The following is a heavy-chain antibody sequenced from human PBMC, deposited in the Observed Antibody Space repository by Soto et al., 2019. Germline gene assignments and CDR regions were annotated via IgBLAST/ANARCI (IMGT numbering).Heavy chain of an antibody. CDR3: AYFTALNYYYGMDV. V-gene: IGHV3-23*01. D-gene: IGHD1-26*01. Sequence: EVQLLESGGGLVQPGGSLRLSCAASGFNFTNYAMSWVRQAPGKGLEWVSAISGSGSSTYYADSVKGRFTISRDNSENTLFLQMSSLRAEDTAVYYCAYFTALNYYYGMDVWGQGTTVTVSS. CDR2: ISGSGSST. J-gene: IGHJ6*02. CDR1: GFNFTNYA.